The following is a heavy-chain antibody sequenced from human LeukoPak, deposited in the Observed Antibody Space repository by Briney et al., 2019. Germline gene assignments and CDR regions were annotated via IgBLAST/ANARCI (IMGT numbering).Heavy chain of an antibody. D-gene: IGHD4/OR15-4a*01. Sequence: PSEALSLTCTVSGGSNSGNYWSWIRQPPGKGLEWIGYIYSSGSTNYKPSLKSRVTMSVDTSTNQFSLRLSSVTAADTAVYYCARYYCATITCYHFDYWGQGALVTVSS. CDR1: GGSNSGNY. CDR2: IYSSGST. J-gene: IGHJ4*02. V-gene: IGHV4-4*08. CDR3: ARYYCATITCYHFDY.